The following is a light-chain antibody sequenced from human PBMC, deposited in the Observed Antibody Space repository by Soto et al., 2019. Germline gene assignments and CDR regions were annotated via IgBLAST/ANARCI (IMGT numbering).Light chain of an antibody. CDR3: QQLNSYPIT. Sequence: DIQLTQSPSLLAASLGDRVTITCRAGQGISSYLAWYQQKPGKAPKLLIYAASTLQSGVPSRFRGSGSGTEFTLTISSLQPEDFATYYCQQLNSYPITFGQGTRLEIK. CDR2: AAS. V-gene: IGKV1-9*01. J-gene: IGKJ5*01. CDR1: QGISSY.